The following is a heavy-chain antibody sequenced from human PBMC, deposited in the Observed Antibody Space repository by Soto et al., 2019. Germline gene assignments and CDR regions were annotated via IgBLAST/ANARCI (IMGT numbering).Heavy chain of an antibody. CDR1: GGTFSRYA. Sequence: GASVKVSCKASGGTFSRYAISWVRQAPGQGLEWMGGIIPIFGTANYAQKFQGRVTITADESTSTAYMELSSLRSEDTAVYYCARDSLGSSSPYYYYGMDVWGQGTTVTVSS. CDR2: IIPIFGTA. CDR3: ARDSLGSSSPYYYYGMDV. D-gene: IGHD6-6*01. V-gene: IGHV1-69*13. J-gene: IGHJ6*02.